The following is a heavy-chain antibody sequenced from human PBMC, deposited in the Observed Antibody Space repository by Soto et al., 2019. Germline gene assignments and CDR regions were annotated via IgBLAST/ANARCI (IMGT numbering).Heavy chain of an antibody. J-gene: IGHJ4*02. D-gene: IGHD3-9*01. V-gene: IGHV3-15*01. CDR1: GFTLSHPW. CDR3: TTGIYYDILTGYHNVAY. CDR2: IKSKTDGGTA. Sequence: GGSLRLSCVASGFTLSHPWMTWVRQAAGQGLEWVGRIKSKTDGGTADYPAPVKGRATISRDDSKNTVYLQMNSLKTEDTAVYYCTTGIYYDILTGYHNVAYWGQGALVTVSS.